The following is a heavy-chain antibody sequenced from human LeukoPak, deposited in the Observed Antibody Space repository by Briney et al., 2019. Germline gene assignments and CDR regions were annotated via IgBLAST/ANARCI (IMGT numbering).Heavy chain of an antibody. D-gene: IGHD6-13*01. V-gene: IGHV4-34*01. CDR3: ARLGRGIAAAGSAY. CDR1: GGSFSGYY. Sequence: PSGTLSLTCAVYGGSFSGYYWSWIRQPPGKGLEWIGEINHSGSTNYNPSLKSRVTISVDTSKNQFSLKLSSVTAADTAVYYCARLGRGIAAAGSAYWGQGTLVTVSS. CDR2: INHSGST. J-gene: IGHJ4*02.